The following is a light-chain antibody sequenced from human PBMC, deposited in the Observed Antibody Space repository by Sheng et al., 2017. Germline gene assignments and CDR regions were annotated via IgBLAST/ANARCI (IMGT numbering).Light chain of an antibody. CDR1: NIGSKS. J-gene: IGLJ3*02. CDR2: DDS. V-gene: IGLV3-21*03. CDR3: QVWDSGSDQWV. Sequence: SYVLTQPPSVSVAPGKTARITCGGNNIGSKSVHWYQQKAGQAPVLVVYDDSDRPSGIPERFSGSKSGSTATLTISRVEAGDEADYYCQVWDSGSDQWVFGGGTKLTVL.